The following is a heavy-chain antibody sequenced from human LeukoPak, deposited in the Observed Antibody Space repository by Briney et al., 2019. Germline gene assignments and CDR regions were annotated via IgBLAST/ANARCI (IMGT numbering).Heavy chain of an antibody. Sequence: VASVKVSCKASGYTFTSYGISWVRQAPGQGLEWMGWISAYNGNTNYAQKFQGRVTITADKSTSTAYMELSSLRSEDTAVYYCASTHSSGYYLGYWGQGTLVTVSS. V-gene: IGHV1-18*01. D-gene: IGHD3-22*01. CDR2: ISAYNGNT. J-gene: IGHJ4*02. CDR3: ASTHSSGYYLGY. CDR1: GYTFTSYG.